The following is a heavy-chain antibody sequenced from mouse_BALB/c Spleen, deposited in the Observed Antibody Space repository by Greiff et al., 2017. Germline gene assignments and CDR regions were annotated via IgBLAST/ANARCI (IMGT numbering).Heavy chain of an antibody. D-gene: IGHD2-4*01. CDR2: IWWDDDT. J-gene: IGHJ2*01. CDR1: GFSLSTSGMG. Sequence: QVTLIVCGPGILQPSQTLSLTCSFSGFSLSTSGMGVGWIRQPSGMGLEWLAHIWWDDDTRYNPALKSRLTISKDTSSNQVFLQIASVDTADTATYYCARRGDYDTGFDYWGQGTTRTVSS. CDR3: ARRGDYDTGFDY. V-gene: IGHV8-12*01.